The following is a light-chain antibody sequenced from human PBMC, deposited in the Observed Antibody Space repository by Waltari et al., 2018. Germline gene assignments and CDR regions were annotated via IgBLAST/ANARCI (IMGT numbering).Light chain of an antibody. CDR2: AAS. Sequence: QQRPGTAPRIQIYAASKRPSWVPDRFSGSKRGSTASLTISGLQAEDEADYYCLSYDSGLSCGVFGGGTKLTVL. V-gene: IGLV1-40*01. CDR3: LSYDSGLSCGV. J-gene: IGLJ3*02.